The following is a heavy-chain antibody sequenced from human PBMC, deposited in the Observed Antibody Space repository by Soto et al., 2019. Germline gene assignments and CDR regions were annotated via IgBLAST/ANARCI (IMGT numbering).Heavy chain of an antibody. CDR1: GYTFTSYG. D-gene: IGHD3-3*01. CDR2: ISAYNGNT. V-gene: IGHV1-18*01. J-gene: IGHJ6*03. Sequence: ASVKVSCKASGYTFTSYGISWVRQAPGQGLEWMGWISAYNGNTNYAQKLQGRVTMTTDTSTSTAYMELRSLRSDDTAVYYCARVSTIPERYYYYYMDVWGKGTTVTVSS. CDR3: ARVSTIPERYYYYYMDV.